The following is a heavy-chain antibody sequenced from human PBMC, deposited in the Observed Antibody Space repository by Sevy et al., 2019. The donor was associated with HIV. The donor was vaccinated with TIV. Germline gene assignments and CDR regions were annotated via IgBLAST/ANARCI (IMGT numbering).Heavy chain of an antibody. CDR1: GFTFSSYE. CDR2: ISSSGTTI. V-gene: IGHV3-48*03. Sequence: GRSLRLSCEASGFTFSSYEMNWVRQAPGKGLEWVSYISSSGTTIKYADSVKGRFTISRDNAKNSLYMQMNSLRAEDMAVYYCARVDANYDKGFDPWGQGTLVTVSS. CDR3: ARVDANYDKGFDP. J-gene: IGHJ5*02. D-gene: IGHD3-22*01.